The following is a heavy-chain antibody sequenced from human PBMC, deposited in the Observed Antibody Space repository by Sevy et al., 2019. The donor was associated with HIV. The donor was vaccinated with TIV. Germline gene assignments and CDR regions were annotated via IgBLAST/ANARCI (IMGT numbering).Heavy chain of an antibody. CDR3: ATHAGIAAAGRVFDY. J-gene: IGHJ4*02. CDR1: GFSFSDHY. D-gene: IGHD6-13*01. V-gene: IGHV3-72*01. Sequence: GESLKISCAASGFSFSDHYMEWVRQATGKGLEWVGRIRNKADSYTTEYAASVKGRFTISRDDSKNSLYLLMNSLKTEDTAVYYCATHAGIAAAGRVFDYWGQGTLVTVSS. CDR2: IRNKADSYTT.